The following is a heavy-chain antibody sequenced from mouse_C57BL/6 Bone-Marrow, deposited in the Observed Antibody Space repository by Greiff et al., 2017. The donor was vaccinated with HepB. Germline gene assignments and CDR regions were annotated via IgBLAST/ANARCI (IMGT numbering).Heavy chain of an antibody. CDR3: AGVPRYYGSSFYFDY. CDR2: INPGSGGT. Sequence: QVQLQQSGAELVRPGTSVKVSCKASGYAFTNYLIEWVKQRPGQGLEWIGVINPGSGGTNYNEKFKGKATLTADKSSSTAYMQLSSLTSEDSAVHFCAGVPRYYGSSFYFDYWGQGTTLTVSS. CDR1: GYAFTNYL. V-gene: IGHV1-54*01. J-gene: IGHJ2*01. D-gene: IGHD1-1*01.